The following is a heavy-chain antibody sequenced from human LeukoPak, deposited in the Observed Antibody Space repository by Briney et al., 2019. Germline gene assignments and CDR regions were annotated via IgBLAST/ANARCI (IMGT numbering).Heavy chain of an antibody. Sequence: SETLCLTCAVYGGSFSGYYWSWIRQPPGKGLEWIGEINHSGSTNYNPSLKSRVTISVDTSKNQFSLKLSPVTAAETAVYYCAKGYCRGNSCYDDRGAFDYWGQGTLVTVSS. J-gene: IGHJ4*02. D-gene: IGHD2-2*01. CDR3: AKGYCRGNSCYDDRGAFDY. CDR1: GGSFSGYY. CDR2: INHSGST. V-gene: IGHV4-34*01.